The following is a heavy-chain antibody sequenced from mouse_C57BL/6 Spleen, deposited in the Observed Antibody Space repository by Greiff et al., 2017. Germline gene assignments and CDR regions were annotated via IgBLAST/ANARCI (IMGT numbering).Heavy chain of an antibody. D-gene: IGHD1-1*01. CDR3: ARLDYYGSYYYAMDY. CDR2: IHPNSGST. Sequence: QVQLQQPGAELVKPGASVKLSCKASGYTFTSYWMHWVKQRPGQGLEWIGMIHPNSGSTNYNEKFKSKATLPVDNSSSTAYMQLSSLTSEDSAVYYCARLDYYGSYYYAMDYWGQGTSVTVSS. V-gene: IGHV1-64*01. CDR1: GYTFTSYW. J-gene: IGHJ4*01.